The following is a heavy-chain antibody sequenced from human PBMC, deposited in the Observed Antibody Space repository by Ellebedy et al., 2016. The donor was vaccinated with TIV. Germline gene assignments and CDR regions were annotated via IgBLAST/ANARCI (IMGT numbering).Heavy chain of an antibody. CDR2: ISDDGSSK. CDR1: GFTFNTYW. CDR3: AREVTNGDYFRLDY. V-gene: IGHV3-30-3*01. Sequence: GGSLRLSCAASGFTFNTYWMSWVRQAPGKGLEWVAVISDDGSSKNNADSVKGRFTIARDNSVNTLYLQMNSLTTEDTAVYYCAREVTNGDYFRLDYWGQGTLVTVSS. J-gene: IGHJ4*02. D-gene: IGHD4-17*01.